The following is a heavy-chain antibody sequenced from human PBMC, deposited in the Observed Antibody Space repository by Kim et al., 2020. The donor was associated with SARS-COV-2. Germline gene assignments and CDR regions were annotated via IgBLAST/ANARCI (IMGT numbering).Heavy chain of an antibody. J-gene: IGHJ4*02. V-gene: IGHV4-39*01. Sequence: PSLKGRAPISVDTSKNQFPLKLSSVTAADTAVYYCARQGDGESGWLHTLGYFDYWGQGTLVTVSS. D-gene: IGHD3-10*01. CDR3: ARQGDGESGWLHTLGYFDY.